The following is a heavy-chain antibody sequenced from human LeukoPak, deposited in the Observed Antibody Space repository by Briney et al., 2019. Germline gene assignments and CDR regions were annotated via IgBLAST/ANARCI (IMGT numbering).Heavy chain of an antibody. CDR1: GFTFRTYA. Sequence: GGSLRLSCAASGFTFRTYAMSWVRQAPGKGLEWVSGISGSGDSTYYADSVKGRFTISRDNSKNTLYLQMNSLRAEDTAVYYCAKVMAARLNYFDYWGQGTLVTVSS. CDR3: AKVMAARLNYFDY. D-gene: IGHD6-6*01. CDR2: ISGSGDST. J-gene: IGHJ4*02. V-gene: IGHV3-23*01.